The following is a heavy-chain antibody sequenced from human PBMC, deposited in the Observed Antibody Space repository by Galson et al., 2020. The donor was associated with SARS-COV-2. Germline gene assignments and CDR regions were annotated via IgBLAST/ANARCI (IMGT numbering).Heavy chain of an antibody. CDR1: GFTFGDYA. CDR2: IRSKAYGGTT. V-gene: IGHV3-49*03. D-gene: IGHD3-16*01. CDR3: TRGLLLRISYTPFDY. J-gene: IGHJ4*02. Sequence: GESLKISCTASGFTFGDYAMSWFRQAPGKGLEWVGFIRSKAYGGTTEYAASVKGRFTISRDESKRIAYLQMNSLKTEDTAVYYCTRGLLLRISYTPFDYWGQGTLVTVSS.